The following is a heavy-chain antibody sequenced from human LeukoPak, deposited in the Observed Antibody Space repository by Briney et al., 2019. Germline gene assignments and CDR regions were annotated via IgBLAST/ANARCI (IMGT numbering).Heavy chain of an antibody. V-gene: IGHV4-59*01. CDR1: GGSISSYY. CDR2: IYYSGST. J-gene: IGHJ6*02. CDR3: ARGSGYSGYDYYYGMDV. Sequence: SETLSLTCTVSGGSISSYYWSWIRQPPGKGLEWIGYIYYSGSTSYNPSLKSRVTISVDTSKNQFSLKLSTVTAADTAVYYCARGSGYSGYDYYYGMDVWGQGTTVTVSS. D-gene: IGHD5-12*01.